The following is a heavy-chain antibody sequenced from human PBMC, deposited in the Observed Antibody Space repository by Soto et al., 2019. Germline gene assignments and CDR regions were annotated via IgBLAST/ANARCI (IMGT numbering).Heavy chain of an antibody. CDR3: ARAVDSSGYYLNSDAFDI. J-gene: IGHJ3*02. Sequence: GASVKVSCKASGGTFSSYAISWVRQAPGQGLEWMGGIIPIFGTANYAQKFQGRVTITADKSTSTAYMELSSLRSEDTAVYYCARAVDSSGYYLNSDAFDIWGQGTMVTVSS. V-gene: IGHV1-69*06. D-gene: IGHD3-22*01. CDR1: GGTFSSYA. CDR2: IIPIFGTA.